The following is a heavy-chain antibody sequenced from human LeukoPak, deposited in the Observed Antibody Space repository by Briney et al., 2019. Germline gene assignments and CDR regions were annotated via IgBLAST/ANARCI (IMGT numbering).Heavy chain of an antibody. J-gene: IGHJ4*02. CDR2: IKQDGSEK. CDR1: GFTFSSYW. Sequence: GSLILSCPASGFTFSSYWMNWVRQAPGKGLEWVANIKQDGSEKYYVDSVKGRFTISRDNAKKSLYLQMNSLRAEDTAVYYCARETEMANLDYWGQGTLVTVSS. D-gene: IGHD5-24*01. CDR3: ARETEMANLDY. V-gene: IGHV3-7*04.